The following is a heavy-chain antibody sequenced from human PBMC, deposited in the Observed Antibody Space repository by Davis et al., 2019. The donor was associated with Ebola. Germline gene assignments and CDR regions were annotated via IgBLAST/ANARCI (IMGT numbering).Heavy chain of an antibody. V-gene: IGHV3-30*03. Sequence: AGSLRLSCAASGFTFTTYGMHWFRHAPPKGLEMVAVISSDGRNTYYADSGKCRFTISRDKSKITLYLQMNSLIAADTAVYYCARVSDYDSLTGTPNDYWGQGTLVAVSS. D-gene: IGHD3-9*01. CDR2: ISSDGRNT. CDR1: GFTFTTYG. CDR3: ARVSDYDSLTGTPNDY. J-gene: IGHJ4*02.